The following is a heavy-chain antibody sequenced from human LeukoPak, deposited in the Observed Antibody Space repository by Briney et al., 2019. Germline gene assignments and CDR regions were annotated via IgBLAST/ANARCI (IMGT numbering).Heavy chain of an antibody. D-gene: IGHD3-10*01. CDR1: GFTFSSYA. V-gene: IGHV3-23*01. Sequence: GGSLRLSCAGSGFTFSSYAMSWVRQAPGKGLEWVSGISSGGGSTYYADSVKGRFTISRDNSKNTLDLEMNSLRAEDTAVYYCAKDVGGYYFTYWSGCFDHWGQGTLVTVSS. CDR2: ISSGGGST. CDR3: AKDVGGYYFTYWSGCFDH. J-gene: IGHJ4*02.